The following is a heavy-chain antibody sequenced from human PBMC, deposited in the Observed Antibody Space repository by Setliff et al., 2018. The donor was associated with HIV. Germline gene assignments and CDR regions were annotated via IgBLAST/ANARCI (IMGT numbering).Heavy chain of an antibody. CDR2: IKQDGSEI. D-gene: IGHD3-16*01. V-gene: IGHV3-7*03. CDR3: ANLWELGA. CDR1: GFIFTDYW. J-gene: IGHJ5*02. Sequence: GGSLRLSCAASGFIFTDYWMDWVRQAPGKGLEWVATIKQDGSEIYYMDSVKGRFTISRDNARTSLFLEMRSLRDEDTAVYLCANLWELGAWGQGTLVTVSS.